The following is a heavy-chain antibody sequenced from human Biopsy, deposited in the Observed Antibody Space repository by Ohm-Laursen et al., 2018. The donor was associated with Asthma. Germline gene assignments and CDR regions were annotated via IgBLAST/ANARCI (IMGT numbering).Heavy chain of an antibody. V-gene: IGHV3-9*01. CDR3: GRDMGGFGSGWFPVEF. Sequence: SLRLSCAASGFSFADCAMHWVRQAPGKGLEWVSSISWNSGNIDYAVSVKGRFTISRDNAKNSLYLQMQSLRAEDTALYHCGRDMGGFGSGWFPVEFWGQGTLVTVSS. CDR1: GFSFADCA. J-gene: IGHJ4*02. CDR2: ISWNSGNI. D-gene: IGHD6-19*01.